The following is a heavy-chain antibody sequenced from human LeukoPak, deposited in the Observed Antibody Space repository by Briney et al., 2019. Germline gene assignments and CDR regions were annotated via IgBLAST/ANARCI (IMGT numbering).Heavy chain of an antibody. CDR1: GGSISSSSYY. J-gene: IGHJ4*02. D-gene: IGHD3-9*01. V-gene: IGHV4-39*01. CDR2: IYYSGST. CDR3: ARHLTYYFDY. Sequence: SETLSLTCTVSGGSISSSSYYWGWIRQPPGKGLEWIGSIYYSGSTYYNPSPKSRVTISVDTSKNQFSLKLSSVTAADTAVYSCARHLTYYFDYWGQGTLVTVSS.